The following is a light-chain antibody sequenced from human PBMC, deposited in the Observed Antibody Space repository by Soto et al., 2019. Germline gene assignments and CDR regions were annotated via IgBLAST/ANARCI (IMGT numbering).Light chain of an antibody. J-gene: IGKJ1*01. CDR1: QSINIW. Sequence: DIQMTQSPSTLSASLGDRVTITCRASQSINIWLAWFQQKPGKAPKLLISDVSSLESGVPSRFSGSGSGTDFTLTISCLQSEDFATYYCQQYYSYPPTFGQGTKVDIK. CDR2: DVS. V-gene: IGKV1-5*01. CDR3: QQYYSYPPT.